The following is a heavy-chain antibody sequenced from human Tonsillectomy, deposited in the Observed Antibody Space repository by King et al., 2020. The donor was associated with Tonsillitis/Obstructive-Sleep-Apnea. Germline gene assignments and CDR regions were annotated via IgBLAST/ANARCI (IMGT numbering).Heavy chain of an antibody. CDR2: IKSKTDGGTT. Sequence: VQLVESGGGLVKPGGSLRLSCAASGITLSNAWMSWVRQAPGKGLEWVGRIKSKTDGGTTDYAAPVKGRFTISRDDSKNTLYLQMNSLKTEDTAVYYCTTEADTMVRGVIPLAFDYWGQGTLVTVSS. D-gene: IGHD3-10*01. CDR3: TTEADTMVRGVIPLAFDY. V-gene: IGHV3-15*01. CDR1: GITLSNAW. J-gene: IGHJ4*02.